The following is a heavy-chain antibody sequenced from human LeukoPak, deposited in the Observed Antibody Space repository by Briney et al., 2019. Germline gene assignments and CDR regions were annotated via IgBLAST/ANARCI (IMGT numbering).Heavy chain of an antibody. J-gene: IGHJ3*02. Sequence: SEILSLTCTLSGGSISTYYWTWIRHPPGKGLESIGYAFYTGSTNYNPSLKIRATIPVDPSKNQFSLKLNSVTAADTDIYYCARVTYSGYDSRGAFDIWGQGTMVTVSS. CDR2: AFYTGST. D-gene: IGHD5-12*01. CDR1: GGSISTYY. CDR3: ARVTYSGYDSRGAFDI. V-gene: IGHV4-59*01.